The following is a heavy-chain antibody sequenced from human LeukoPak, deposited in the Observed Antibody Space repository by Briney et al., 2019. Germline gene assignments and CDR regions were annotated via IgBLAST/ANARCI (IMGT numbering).Heavy chain of an antibody. V-gene: IGHV4-61*02. Sequence: SETLSLTCTVSGGSISSGSYYWSWIRQPAGTALEWIGRIYTSGSTNYNPSLQSRVTISVDTSKNQFSLKLSSVTAADTAVYYCARGSYDMPYGMDVWGRGTTVTVSS. CDR1: GGSISSGSYY. D-gene: IGHD3-9*01. CDR2: IYTSGST. CDR3: ARGSYDMPYGMDV. J-gene: IGHJ6*02.